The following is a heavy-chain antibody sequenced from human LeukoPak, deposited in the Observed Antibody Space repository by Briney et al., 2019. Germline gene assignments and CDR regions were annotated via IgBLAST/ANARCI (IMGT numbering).Heavy chain of an antibody. J-gene: IGHJ4*02. D-gene: IGHD1-26*01. V-gene: IGHV1-18*04. CDR1: GYTFTGYY. CDR3: ARVADLVGATTDLDY. Sequence: GASVKVSCRACGYTFTGYYMHWVGRPPGQGVEGLGWISAYNGNTNYAQKLQGRVTMTTDTSTSTAYMELRSLRSDDTAVYYCARVADLVGATTDLDYWGQGTLVTVSS. CDR2: ISAYNGNT.